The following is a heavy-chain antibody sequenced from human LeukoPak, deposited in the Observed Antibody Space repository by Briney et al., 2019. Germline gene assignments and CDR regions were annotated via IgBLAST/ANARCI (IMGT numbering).Heavy chain of an antibody. D-gene: IGHD2/OR15-2a*01. CDR1: GFTFSDYY. CDR2: ISSGGSTI. Sequence: PGGSLRLSCAASGFTFSDYYMSWMRQVPGKGLEWVSYISSGGSTIYYADSVRGRFTISRDNSKNTLYLQMNSLRAEDTALYYCAKVEIVQSGSRYFDYWGQGTLVTVSS. V-gene: IGHV3-11*04. CDR3: AKVEIVQSGSRYFDY. J-gene: IGHJ4*02.